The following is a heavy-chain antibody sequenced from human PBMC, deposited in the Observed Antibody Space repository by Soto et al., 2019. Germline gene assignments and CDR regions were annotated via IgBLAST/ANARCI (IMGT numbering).Heavy chain of an antibody. Sequence: EVQLAESGGGLVQPGRSLRLSCAASGFTFDDYAIHWVRQVPGKGLEWVSGITWNSVRIDYADSVKGRFTISRDNAKNSLYLQMNSLRPEDTALYYCAKSRTYSNGPDYWGQGTLVTVSS. J-gene: IGHJ4*02. D-gene: IGHD2-8*01. CDR2: ITWNSVRI. CDR1: GFTFDDYA. CDR3: AKSRTYSNGPDY. V-gene: IGHV3-9*01.